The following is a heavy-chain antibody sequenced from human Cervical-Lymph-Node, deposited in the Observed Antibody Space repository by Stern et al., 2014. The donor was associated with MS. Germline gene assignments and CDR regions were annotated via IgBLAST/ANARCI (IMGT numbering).Heavy chain of an antibody. J-gene: IGHJ4*02. Sequence: MKLVQSGPEVKKPGESLKISCTASGYSFTNYWIGWVRQMPGGGMQWVAIISPVGSVSTYSTAVLGQFTISADKTISTAYLQWSSLKASDTAMYYCVRRGAAAGLDFDYWGQGTLVTVSS. CDR1: GYSFTNYW. CDR3: VRRGAAAGLDFDY. CDR2: ISPVGSVS. V-gene: IGHV5-51*03. D-gene: IGHD6-13*01.